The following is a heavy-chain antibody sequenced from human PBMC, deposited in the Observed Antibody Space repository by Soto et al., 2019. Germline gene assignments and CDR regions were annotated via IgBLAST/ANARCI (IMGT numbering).Heavy chain of an antibody. J-gene: IGHJ4*02. Sequence: PSETLSLTCAVSGGSISSSNWWSWVRQPPGKGLEWIGEIYHSGSTNYNPSLKSRVTISVDKSKNQFSLKLSSVTAADTAVYYCASSVVEGRITMIVGSYFDYWGQGTLVTVSS. CDR2: IYHSGST. D-gene: IGHD3-22*01. CDR3: ASSVVEGRITMIVGSYFDY. CDR1: GGSISSSNW. V-gene: IGHV4-4*02.